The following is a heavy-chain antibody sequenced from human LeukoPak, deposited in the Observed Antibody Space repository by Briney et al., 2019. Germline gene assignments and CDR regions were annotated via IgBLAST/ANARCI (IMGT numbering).Heavy chain of an antibody. CDR1: GSSSATYC. CDR2: IYPDDSDT. V-gene: IGHV5-51*01. Sequence: GGSLMISSKASGSSSATYCIGWVRQMPRKGLEWMGFIYPDDSDTRYSPSFQGQVSISADKSISTAYLQWSSLKASDTAMYSCARQRSQWLASTDFDKWGQGTLVTVSS. D-gene: IGHD6-19*01. CDR3: ARQRSQWLASTDFDK. J-gene: IGHJ4*02.